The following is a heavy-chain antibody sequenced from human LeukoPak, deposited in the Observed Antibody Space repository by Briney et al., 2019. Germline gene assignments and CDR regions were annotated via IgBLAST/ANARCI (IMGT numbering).Heavy chain of an antibody. CDR3: AREGRDDYNYRALDY. CDR2: IYTSGST. D-gene: IGHD4-4*01. J-gene: IGHJ4*02. CDR1: GDSISNYY. Sequence: SETPSLTCIVSGDSISNYYWSWIRQPAGKGLEWIGRIYTSGSTNYNPSLKSRVTMSVDTSKNQFSLNLSSVTAADTAVYSCAREGRDDYNYRALDYWGQGTLVSVSS. V-gene: IGHV4-4*07.